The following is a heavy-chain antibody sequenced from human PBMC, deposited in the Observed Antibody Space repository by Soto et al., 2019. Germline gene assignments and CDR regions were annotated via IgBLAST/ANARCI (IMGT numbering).Heavy chain of an antibody. CDR3: ARDPHEFWTSYWFDP. CDR2: IIPIFGTA. Sequence: VASVKVSCKASGGTFSSYAISWVRQAPGQGLEWMGGIIPIFGTATYAQKFQGRVTLTTDTSTSTAYMELRSLRSDDTAIYYCARDPHEFWTSYWFDPWGQGTPVTVSS. CDR1: GGTFSSYA. D-gene: IGHD3-3*01. V-gene: IGHV1-69*05. J-gene: IGHJ5*02.